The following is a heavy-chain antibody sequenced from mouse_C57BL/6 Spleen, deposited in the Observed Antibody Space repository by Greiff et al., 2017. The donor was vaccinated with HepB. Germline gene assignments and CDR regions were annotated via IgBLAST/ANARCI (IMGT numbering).Heavy chain of an antibody. CDR2: ISSGSSTI. J-gene: IGHJ4*01. CDR3: ARPMDY. Sequence: EVKVEESGGGLVKPGGSLKLSCAASGFTFSDYGMHWVRQAPEKGLAWVAYISSGSSTIYYADTVKGRFTISRDNAKNTLFLQMTSLRSEDTAMYYCARPMDYWGQGTSVTVSS. V-gene: IGHV5-17*01. CDR1: GFTFSDYG.